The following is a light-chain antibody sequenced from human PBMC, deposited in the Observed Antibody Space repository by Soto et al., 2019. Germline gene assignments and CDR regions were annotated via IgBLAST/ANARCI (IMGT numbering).Light chain of an antibody. Sequence: QSALAKPASRSGSPGQSITISCTGTSSDVGGYNYVSWYQHRPGEAPKLMIYDVSNRPSGVSNRFSGSKSGNTASLSISGLQPEDESDYYCSSYTTSNTRQIVFGTGTEVTVL. CDR1: SSDVGGYNY. CDR2: DVS. V-gene: IGLV2-14*03. CDR3: SSYTTSNTRQIV. J-gene: IGLJ1*01.